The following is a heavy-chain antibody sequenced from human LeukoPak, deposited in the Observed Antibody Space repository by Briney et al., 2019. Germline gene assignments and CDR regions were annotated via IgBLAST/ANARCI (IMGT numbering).Heavy chain of an antibody. CDR2: IYPSDSDT. CDR3: AAGDGYFDY. J-gene: IGHJ4*02. V-gene: IGHV5-51*01. CDR1: GYSFTSYW. Sequence: GESLKISCKGSGYSFTSYWVAWVRQMPGKGLEWMGVIYPSDSDTRYSPSFQGQFTISADKSITTAFLQWGSLKASDTAIYYCAAGDGYFDYWGQGTLVTVSS. D-gene: IGHD6-13*01.